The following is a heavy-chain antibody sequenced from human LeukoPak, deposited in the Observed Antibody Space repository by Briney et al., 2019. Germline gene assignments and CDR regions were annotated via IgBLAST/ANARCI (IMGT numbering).Heavy chain of an antibody. Sequence: SVKVSCKTSGFTFSTSAVQWVRQARGQPLEWIGWIIVGSGATNYAQSLQGRFTITRDMSTNTAYMELSSLGSEDSAVYYCAAELYGVYTDCCTFHLWGQGTLSPSLQ. V-gene: IGHV1-58*01. D-gene: IGHD4-17*01. J-gene: IGHJ3*01. CDR1: GFTFSTSA. CDR2: IIVGSGAT. CDR3: AAELYGVYTDCCTFHL.